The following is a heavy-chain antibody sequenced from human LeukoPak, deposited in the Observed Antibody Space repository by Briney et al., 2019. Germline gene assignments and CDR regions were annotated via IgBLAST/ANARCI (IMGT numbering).Heavy chain of an antibody. CDR1: GYTFTGYY. D-gene: IGHD2-21*02. CDR2: INPNSGGT. CDR3: GSGPKVVTPIPFYYSDY. J-gene: IGHJ4*02. V-gene: IGHV1-2*02. Sequence: GASVKVSCKASGYTFTGYYIHWVRQAPGQGLEWMGWINPNSGGTNCAQKFQGRVTMTRDTSISTAYMEVSRLRSDDTAVYYCGSGPKVVTPIPFYYSDYWGQGTLVTVSS.